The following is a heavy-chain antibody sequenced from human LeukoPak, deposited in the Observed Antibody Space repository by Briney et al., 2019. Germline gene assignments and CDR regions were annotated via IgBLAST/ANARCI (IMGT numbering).Heavy chain of an antibody. V-gene: IGHV3-49*04. CDR1: RFTFGDYA. D-gene: IGHD1-7*01. CDR2: VRSKAYGGTT. J-gene: IGHJ4*02. Sequence: GGSLRLSCTGSRFTFGDYAMGWVRQAPGKGLEGVGFVRSKAYGGTTEYAASVQGRFTISRDDSKSIAYLQMNSLKTEDTAVYYCTRDGNFAFDYWGQGTLVTVSS. CDR3: TRDGNFAFDY.